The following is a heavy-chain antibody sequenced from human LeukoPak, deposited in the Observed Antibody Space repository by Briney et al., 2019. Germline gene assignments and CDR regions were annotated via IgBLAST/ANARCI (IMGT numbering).Heavy chain of an antibody. J-gene: IGHJ3*02. CDR1: GYTFTNYA. CDR2: INAGNGNT. CDR3: ARLPSSWYSEGAFDI. D-gene: IGHD6-13*01. Sequence: GASVKVSCKASGYTFTNYAMHWVRQAPGQRLEWMGWINAGNGNTKYSQKFQGRVTITRDTSASTVYMELSSLRSEDTAVYYCARLPSSWYSEGAFDIWGQGTMVTVSS. V-gene: IGHV1-3*01.